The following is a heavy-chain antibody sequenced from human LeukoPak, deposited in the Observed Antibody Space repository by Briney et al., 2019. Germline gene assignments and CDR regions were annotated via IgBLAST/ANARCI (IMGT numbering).Heavy chain of an antibody. V-gene: IGHV4-61*01. CDR2: MSPSGTT. CDR1: GDSVSSGSYY. CDR3: ARGQDDRSGTFDY. Sequence: PSGTLSLTCTVSGDSVSSGSYYSSWIRQPPGKGLDWIAYMSPSGTTNYNPSLKSRVTTSVDTSRTQFSLRLSSVTAADTAVYYCARGQDDRSGTFDYWGQGTLVTVSS. J-gene: IGHJ4*02. D-gene: IGHD3-22*01.